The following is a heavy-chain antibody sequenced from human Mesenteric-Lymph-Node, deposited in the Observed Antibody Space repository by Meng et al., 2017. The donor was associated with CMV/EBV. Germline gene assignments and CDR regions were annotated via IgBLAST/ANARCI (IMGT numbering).Heavy chain of an antibody. CDR1: GDSVSSHSAA. Sequence: SQTLSLTCVISGDSVSSHSAAWNWIRQSPSRGFEWLGRTYYRSKWNNDYAVSVKSRITINPDTSKNQFSLQLNSVTPEDTAVYYCARDRSSWGRNSMDVWGQGTTVTVSS. CDR3: ARDRSSWGRNSMDV. J-gene: IGHJ6*02. CDR2: TYYRSKWNN. V-gene: IGHV6-1*01. D-gene: IGHD6-13*01.